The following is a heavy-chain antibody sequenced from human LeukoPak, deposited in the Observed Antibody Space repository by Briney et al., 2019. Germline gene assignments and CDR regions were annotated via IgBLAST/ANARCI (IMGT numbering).Heavy chain of an antibody. Sequence: ASVKISCKVSGYTLTELSMHWVRQAPGKGLEWMGGFDPEDGETIYAQKFQGRVTMTEDTSTDTAYMELSSLRSEDTAVYYCARYYYDSSGYWVRPYYMDVWGKGTTVTVSS. CDR2: FDPEDGET. V-gene: IGHV1-24*01. J-gene: IGHJ6*03. D-gene: IGHD3-22*01. CDR1: GYTLTELS. CDR3: ARYYYDSSGYWVRPYYMDV.